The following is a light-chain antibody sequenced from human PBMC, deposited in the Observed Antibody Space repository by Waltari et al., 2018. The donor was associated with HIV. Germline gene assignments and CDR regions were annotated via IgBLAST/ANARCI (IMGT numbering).Light chain of an antibody. CDR3: QQSYSTLVT. V-gene: IGKV1-39*01. CDR2: AAS. J-gene: IGKJ3*01. Sequence: DIQVSPSPSSLSASVGDRVTITCRASQSISSYLNWYQQKPGKAPKLLIYAASSLQSGVPSMFSGSGSGADVTLTISSLRPEDFATYDCQQSYSTLVTFGPGTKVDIK. CDR1: QSISSY.